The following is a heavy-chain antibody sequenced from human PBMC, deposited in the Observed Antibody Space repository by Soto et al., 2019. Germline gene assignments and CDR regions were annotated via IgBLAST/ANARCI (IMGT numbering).Heavy chain of an antibody. D-gene: IGHD7-27*01. CDR3: AREHWGFDI. V-gene: IGHV1-2*02. J-gene: IGHJ3*02. Sequence: ASVQVSCTASGSPVTCYYMHCVRQSPGQGLEWMGWINPNRGGTNYAQKFQGRVTMTRDTSISTAYMELSRLRSDDTAVYYCAREHWGFDIWGQGTMVTV. CDR1: GSPVTCYY. CDR2: INPNRGGT.